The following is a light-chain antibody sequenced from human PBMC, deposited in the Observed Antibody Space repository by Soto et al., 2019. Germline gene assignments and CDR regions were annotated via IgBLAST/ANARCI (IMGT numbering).Light chain of an antibody. V-gene: IGLV1-40*01. CDR1: SSNIGAGYD. CDR3: QSYDSSLSGVV. Sequence: QSVLTQPPSVSGAPGQRVTISCTGSSSNIGAGYDVHWYQQLPGTAPKLLIYGNSTRPSGVPDRLSGSKSGTSASLAITGLQAEDEADYYCQSYDSSLSGVVFGGGTKLTGL. CDR2: GNS. J-gene: IGLJ2*01.